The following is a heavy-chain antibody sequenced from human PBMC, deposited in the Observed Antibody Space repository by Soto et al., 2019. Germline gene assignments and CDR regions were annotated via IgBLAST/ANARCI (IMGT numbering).Heavy chain of an antibody. CDR3: ARERTGTTSMDV. J-gene: IGHJ6*02. V-gene: IGHV1-8*01. CDR1: GYTFTSYD. CDR2: MNPNSGNT. D-gene: IGHD1-1*01. Sequence: QVQLVQSGAEVKKPGASVKVSCKASGYTFTSYDINWVRQATGQGLEWMGWMNPNSGNTGYAQKFQGRVTMTRYTSISTAYMELSSLGSEDTAVYYCARERTGTTSMDVWGQGTTVTVSS.